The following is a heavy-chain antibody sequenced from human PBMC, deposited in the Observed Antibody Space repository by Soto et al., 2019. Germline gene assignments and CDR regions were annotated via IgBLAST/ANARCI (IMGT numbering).Heavy chain of an antibody. CDR1: GFTFSNAW. CDR2: IKSKTHGGTT. CDR3: TTVDCSGGSCYSRDY. Sequence: EVHLVESGGGLVKPGGSLRLSCAASGFTFSNAWMSWVRQAPGKGLEWVGRIKSKTHGGTTDYAAPVEGRFTISRDDSKNTLYLQMNSLKTEDTAVYYCTTVDCSGGSCYSRDYWGQGTLVSVSS. J-gene: IGHJ4*02. D-gene: IGHD2-15*01. V-gene: IGHV3-15*01.